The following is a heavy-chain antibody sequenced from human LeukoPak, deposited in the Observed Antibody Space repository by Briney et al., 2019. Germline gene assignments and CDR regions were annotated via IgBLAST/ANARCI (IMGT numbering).Heavy chain of an antibody. D-gene: IGHD6-13*01. CDR3: TREAAAGIDY. CDR1: GFTVSDNY. CDR2: IYSGGST. J-gene: IGHJ4*02. V-gene: IGHV3-53*01. Sequence: EGSLGLSCVASGFTVSDNYMTWVRQAPGKGLEWVSIIYSGGSTYYADSVKGRFTLSRDNSKSTLYLQMNSLRAEDTAVYFCTREAAAGIDYWGQGTLVTVSS.